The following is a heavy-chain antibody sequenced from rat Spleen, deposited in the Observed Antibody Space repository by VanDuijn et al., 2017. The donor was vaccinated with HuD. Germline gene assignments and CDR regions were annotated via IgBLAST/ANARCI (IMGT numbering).Heavy chain of an antibody. CDR1: GFTFNNYY. CDR3: ASRTGNWFAY. CDR2: ISNGVGKT. Sequence: EVQLVESGGGLVQPGRSVRLSCEASGFTFNNYYMAWVRQAPTRGLEWVASISNGVGKTFYRDSVKGRFTISRDIANNTLYLQMDSLTSEDTATYYCASRTGNWFAYWGQGTLVTVSS. V-gene: IGHV5-25*01. J-gene: IGHJ3*01. D-gene: IGHD5-1*01.